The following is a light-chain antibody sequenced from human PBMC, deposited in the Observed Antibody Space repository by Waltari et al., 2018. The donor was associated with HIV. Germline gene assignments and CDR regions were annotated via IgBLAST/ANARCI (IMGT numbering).Light chain of an antibody. J-gene: IGKJ3*01. Sequence: DIVMTQSQDSQAVSLGERATINCKSSQSLCLNGKKLNFLGWYQQKPGQPTKLPISWASTPVSGVPDRFSGSGSGTDFTLAISSVQAEDVALYYCQQVYSCPVTFGPGTKVTIK. CDR3: QQVYSCPVT. V-gene: IGKV4-1*01. CDR2: WAS. CDR1: QSLCLNGKKLNF.